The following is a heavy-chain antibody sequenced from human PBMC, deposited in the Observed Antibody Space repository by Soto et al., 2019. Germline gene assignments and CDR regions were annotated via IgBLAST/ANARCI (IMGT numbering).Heavy chain of an antibody. Sequence: GGSLRLSCAASGFTFSSYAMSWVRQAPGKGLEWVSSISSSSSYIYYADSVKGRFTISRDNAKNSLYLQMNSLRAEDTAVYYCASFDSSGYSFPYWGQGTLVT. J-gene: IGHJ4*02. CDR3: ASFDSSGYSFPY. V-gene: IGHV3-21*01. CDR2: ISSSSSYI. CDR1: GFTFSSYA. D-gene: IGHD3-22*01.